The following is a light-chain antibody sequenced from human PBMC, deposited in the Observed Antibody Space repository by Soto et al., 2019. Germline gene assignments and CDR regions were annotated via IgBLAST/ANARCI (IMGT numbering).Light chain of an antibody. CDR3: SSYTSSSTVV. Sequence: QSALTQPASVSGPPGQSITISCTGTSSDVGGYNYVSWYQQHPGKAPKLMIYDVSNRPSGVSNRFSGSKSGNTASLTISGLQAEDEADYCCSSYTSSSTVVFGGGTKLTVL. J-gene: IGLJ2*01. CDR1: SSDVGGYNY. V-gene: IGLV2-14*01. CDR2: DVS.